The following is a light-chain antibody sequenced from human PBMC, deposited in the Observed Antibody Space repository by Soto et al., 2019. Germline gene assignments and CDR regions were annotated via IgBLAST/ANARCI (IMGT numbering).Light chain of an antibody. CDR1: QSISTW. Sequence: DIQMTQSPSTLSASVGDRVTITCRASQSISTWLAWYQQKPGKAPKLLIYDASSLQSGVPSRFSGTASGTEFTLTISSLQPDDFATYYCQQYNSYSQTFGQGAK. J-gene: IGKJ1*01. CDR3: QQYNSYSQT. CDR2: DAS. V-gene: IGKV1-5*01.